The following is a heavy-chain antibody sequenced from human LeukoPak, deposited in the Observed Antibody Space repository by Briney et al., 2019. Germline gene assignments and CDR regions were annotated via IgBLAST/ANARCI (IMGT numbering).Heavy chain of an antibody. Sequence: SETLSLTCAVYGVSFSGYYWSWIRQPPGKGLEWIGEINHSGSTNYNPSLKSRVTISVDTSKNQFSLKLSSVTAADTAVYYCARGSITIFGAIYYFDYWGQGTLVTVSS. CDR2: INHSGST. V-gene: IGHV4-34*01. CDR1: GVSFSGYY. J-gene: IGHJ4*02. D-gene: IGHD3-3*01. CDR3: ARGSITIFGAIYYFDY.